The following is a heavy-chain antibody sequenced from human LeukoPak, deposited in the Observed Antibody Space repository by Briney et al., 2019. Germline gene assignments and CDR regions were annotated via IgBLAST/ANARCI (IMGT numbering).Heavy chain of an antibody. CDR3: AKDDAYYYDSSVQGAFDI. Sequence: GGSLRLSCAASGFTFSCYAMSWVRQAPGKGLEWVSAISGSGGSTYYADSVKGRFIISRDNSKNTLYLQMNSLRAEDTAVYYCAKDDAYYYDSSVQGAFDIWGQGTMVTVSS. CDR2: ISGSGGST. J-gene: IGHJ3*02. CDR1: GFTFSCYA. V-gene: IGHV3-23*01. D-gene: IGHD3-22*01.